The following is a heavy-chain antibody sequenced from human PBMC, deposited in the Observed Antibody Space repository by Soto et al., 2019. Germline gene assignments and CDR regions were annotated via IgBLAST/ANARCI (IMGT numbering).Heavy chain of an antibody. J-gene: IGHJ4*02. CDR2: IYYSGST. CDR3: ARGLYGYCDY. D-gene: IGHD2-8*01. Sequence: PSETLSLTCTVSGGSISSYYWSWIRQSPGKGLEWIGYIYYSGSTNYNPSLKSRVTISVDTSKNQFSLKLSSVTAADTAVYYCARGLYGYCDYWGQGTLVTVSS. V-gene: IGHV4-59*01. CDR1: GGSISSYY.